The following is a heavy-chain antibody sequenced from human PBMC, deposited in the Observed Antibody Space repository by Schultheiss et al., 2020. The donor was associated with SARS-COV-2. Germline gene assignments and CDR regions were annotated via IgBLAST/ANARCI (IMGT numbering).Heavy chain of an antibody. CDR1: GFTFSSYE. CDR2: ISSSGSTI. J-gene: IGHJ5*02. CDR3: ARDRGTVTTGRWFDP. V-gene: IGHV3-48*03. D-gene: IGHD4-11*01. Sequence: GGSLRLSCAASGFTFSSYEMNWVRQAPGKGLEWVSYISSSGSTIYYADSVKGRFTISRDNAKNSLYLQMNSLRAEDTAVYYCARDRGTVTTGRWFDPWGQGTLVTVSS.